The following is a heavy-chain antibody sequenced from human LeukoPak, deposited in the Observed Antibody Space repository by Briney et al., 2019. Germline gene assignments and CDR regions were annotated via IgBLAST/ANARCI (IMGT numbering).Heavy chain of an antibody. D-gene: IGHD6-13*01. J-gene: IGHJ4*02. V-gene: IGHV3-23*01. CDR3: AKDGPYSSSWAFDY. CDR2: ISGSGGST. Sequence: PGGSLRLSCAASGFTFSSYAMSWVRQAPGKGLEWVSAISGSGGSTYYADSVKGRFTISRDNSKNTLYQQKNSLRAEDTAVYYCAKDGPYSSSWAFDYWGQGTLVTVSS. CDR1: GFTFSSYA.